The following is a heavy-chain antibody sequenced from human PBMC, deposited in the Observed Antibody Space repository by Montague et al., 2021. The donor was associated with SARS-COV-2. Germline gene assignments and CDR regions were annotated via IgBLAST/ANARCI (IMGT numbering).Heavy chain of an antibody. CDR2: IYYSGTT. J-gene: IGHJ2*01. V-gene: IGHV4-39*02. D-gene: IGHD2-15*01. CDR3: AREDGGDWCLDV. Sequence: SETLSLTCTVSGGSISSSSYYWGWIRQPRGKGLEWIGSIYYSGTTXYXXXXRSRVTMSVDTSKNQFSLRLSSVTAADTAVFYCAREDGGDWCLDVWGRGTPVTVSS. CDR1: GGSISSSSYY.